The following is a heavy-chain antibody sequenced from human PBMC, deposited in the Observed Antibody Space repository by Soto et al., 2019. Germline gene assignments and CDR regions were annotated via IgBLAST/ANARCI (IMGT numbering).Heavy chain of an antibody. Sequence: ETLSLTCTVSGGSISSYYWSWIRQPPGKGLEWIGYIYYSGSTNYNPSLKSRVTISVDTSKNQFSLKLSSVTAADTAVYYCARRGYDSSGYYPNFDYWGQGTLVTVSS. CDR1: GGSISSYY. V-gene: IGHV4-59*08. CDR2: IYYSGST. CDR3: ARRGYDSSGYYPNFDY. D-gene: IGHD3-22*01. J-gene: IGHJ4*02.